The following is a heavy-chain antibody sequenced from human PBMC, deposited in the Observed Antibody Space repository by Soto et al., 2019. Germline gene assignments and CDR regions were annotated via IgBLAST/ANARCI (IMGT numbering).Heavy chain of an antibody. CDR3: ARVKAPTILAAAYYYYGMDV. J-gene: IGHJ6*04. V-gene: IGHV1-2*04. D-gene: IGHD6-13*01. CDR1: GYTFTGHY. Sequence: ASVKVSCKASGYTFTGHYMHWVRQAPGQGLEWMGWINPNSGGTNYAQKFQGWVTMTRDTFISTAYMELSRLRSDDTAVYYCARVKAPTILAAAYYYYGMDVWGKGTTVTVSS. CDR2: INPNSGGT.